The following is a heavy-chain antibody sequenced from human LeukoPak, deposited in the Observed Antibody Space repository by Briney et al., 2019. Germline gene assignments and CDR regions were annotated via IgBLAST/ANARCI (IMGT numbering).Heavy chain of an antibody. D-gene: IGHD2-21*02. Sequence: GGSLRLSCAASGFTFSSYAMSWVRQAPGKGLEWVSAISGSGGSTYYADSVKGRFTISRDNSKNTLYLQMNSLRAEDTAVYYCATRDRWRLDPTSQDDYWGQGPLVTVS. CDR2: ISGSGGST. CDR3: ATRDRWRLDPTSQDDY. V-gene: IGHV3-23*01. CDR1: GFTFSSYA. J-gene: IGHJ4*02.